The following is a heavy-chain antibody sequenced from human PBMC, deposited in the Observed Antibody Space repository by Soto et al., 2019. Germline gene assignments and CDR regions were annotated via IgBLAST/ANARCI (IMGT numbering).Heavy chain of an antibody. J-gene: IGHJ4*02. CDR3: ARENLAVAVLFDY. Sequence: QVQLQESGPGLVKPSETLSLTCTVSGGSISSYYWSWIRQPPGKGLEWIGYIYYSGSTNYNPSLKSRVTISVDTSKNQFSLKLSSVTAADTAVYYCARENLAVAVLFDYWGQGTLVTVSS. CDR1: GGSISSYY. CDR2: IYYSGST. V-gene: IGHV4-59*01. D-gene: IGHD6-19*01.